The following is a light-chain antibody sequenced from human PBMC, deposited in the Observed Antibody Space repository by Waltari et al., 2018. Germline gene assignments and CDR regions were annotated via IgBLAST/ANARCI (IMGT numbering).Light chain of an antibody. Sequence: DIQMTQSPSSLFASVRDRVTITRRASQSINTYLNCYHQKPGKVPNLLIYAVSSLQTEGPSRFSGSGSGTDFNLTISSMQPEDFATYDCQQSYSTPYTFGQGTKLEIK. CDR3: QQSYSTPYT. CDR2: AVS. J-gene: IGKJ2*01. CDR1: QSINTY. V-gene: IGKV1-39*01.